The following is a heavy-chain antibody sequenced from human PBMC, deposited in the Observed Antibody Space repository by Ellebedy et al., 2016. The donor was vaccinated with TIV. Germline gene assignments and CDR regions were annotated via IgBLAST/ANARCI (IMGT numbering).Heavy chain of an antibody. CDR2: INQDVSEK. Sequence: GESLKIPXAAPGFTFSNYRMRWVRQAPGKGLEWVANINQDVSEKYYVDSVKGRFTISRDNARDSLYLQMNSLRAEDTAVYYCTRRGSMFDHWGQGTLVSVSS. V-gene: IGHV3-7*03. CDR1: GFTFSNYR. J-gene: IGHJ4*02. CDR3: TRRGSMFDH.